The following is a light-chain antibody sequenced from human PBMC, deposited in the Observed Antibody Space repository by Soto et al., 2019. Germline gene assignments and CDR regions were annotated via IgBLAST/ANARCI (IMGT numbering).Light chain of an antibody. J-gene: IGKJ5*01. V-gene: IGKV3-15*01. Sequence: MAQYPATLSVSLGGRATLSRRASQSLRSSLAWYQQKPGQAPRLLIYDASTRATGIPARFSGSGSGTEFTLTISGLQPDDFATYYCQQFNSYPITFGQGTRLEIK. CDR1: QSLRSS. CDR2: DAS. CDR3: QQFNSYPIT.